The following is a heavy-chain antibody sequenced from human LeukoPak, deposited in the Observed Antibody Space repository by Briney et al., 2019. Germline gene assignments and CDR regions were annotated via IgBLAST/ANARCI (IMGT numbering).Heavy chain of an antibody. J-gene: IGHJ2*01. D-gene: IGHD7-27*01. CDR3: ARSRNWDYWYFDL. Sequence: SETLSLTCTVSGGSISSYYWSWIRQPPGKGLEWIGYIYYSGSTNYNPSLKSRVTISVDTSKNQFSLKLSSVTAADTAVYYCARSRNWDYWYFDLWGRGTLVTVSS. CDR1: GGSISSYY. CDR2: IYYSGST. V-gene: IGHV4-59*01.